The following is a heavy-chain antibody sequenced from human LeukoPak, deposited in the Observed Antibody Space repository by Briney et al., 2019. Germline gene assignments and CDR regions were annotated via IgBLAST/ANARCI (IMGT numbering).Heavy chain of an antibody. CDR2: ISRNSTYI. J-gene: IGHJ4*02. V-gene: IGHV3-21*01. CDR1: GFTFSDYI. CDR3: ARDKGYYFDS. Sequence: GGSLRLSCAASGFTFSDYIMNWVRQAPGKGLEWVASISRNSTYIHYADSVKGRFTISRDNARNSLFLQMNSLRAEDTAIYYCARDKGYYFDSWGQGTQVTVSS.